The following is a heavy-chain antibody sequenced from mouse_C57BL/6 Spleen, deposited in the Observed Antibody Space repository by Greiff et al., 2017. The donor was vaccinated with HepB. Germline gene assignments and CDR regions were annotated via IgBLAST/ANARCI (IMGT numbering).Heavy chain of an antibody. D-gene: IGHD2-5*01. CDR2: IDPSDSYT. Sequence: QVQLQQPGAELVKPGASVKLSCKASGYTFTSYWMQWVKQRPGQGLEWIGEIDPSDSYTNYNQKFKGKATLTVDTSSSTAYMQLSSLTSEDSAVYYCARAEGYYSNYEYVLDYWGEGASVTVSS. J-gene: IGHJ4*01. CDR1: GYTFTSYW. V-gene: IGHV1-50*01. CDR3: ARAEGYYSNYEYVLDY.